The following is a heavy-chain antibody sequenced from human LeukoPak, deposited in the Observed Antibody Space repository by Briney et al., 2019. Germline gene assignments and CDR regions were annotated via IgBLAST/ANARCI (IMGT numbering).Heavy chain of an antibody. V-gene: IGHV3-30*18. D-gene: IGHD3-10*01. Sequence: GGSLTLSCAGSGFTFSSDAMHWVRQAPGKGLEWVAVISYDGIKKYYADSVKGRFTISRDNSKNTLYLQMNSLRAEDTAVYYCAKDSGGYFDYWGQGTLVTVSS. CDR1: GFTFSSDA. CDR2: ISYDGIKK. J-gene: IGHJ4*02. CDR3: AKDSGGYFDY.